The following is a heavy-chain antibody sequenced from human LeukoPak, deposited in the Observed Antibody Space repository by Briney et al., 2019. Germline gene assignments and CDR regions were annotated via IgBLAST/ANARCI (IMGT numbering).Heavy chain of an antibody. CDR1: GFTFSSYW. Sequence: GGSLRLSCAASGFTFSSYWMSWVRQAPGKGLEWVANIKQDGSEKYYVDSEKGRFTISRDNAKNSLYLQMNSLRAEDTAVYYCARGIAVAVNDYWGQGTLVTVSS. CDR3: ARGIAVAVNDY. D-gene: IGHD6-19*01. J-gene: IGHJ4*02. V-gene: IGHV3-7*04. CDR2: IKQDGSEK.